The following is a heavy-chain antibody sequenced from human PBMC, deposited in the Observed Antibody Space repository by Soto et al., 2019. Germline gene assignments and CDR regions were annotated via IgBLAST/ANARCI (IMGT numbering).Heavy chain of an antibody. CDR3: ARSITGYSYADS. V-gene: IGHV3-74*01. CDR2: INSDVSST. Sequence: PGGSLSLSCAASGFTFSSYWMHWVRQAPGKGLMWVSRINSDVSSTVYVDSVKGRFTISRDNAKSTLYLQMNSLIVEDTAVYYCARSITGYSYADSWGQGTLVTVSS. CDR1: GFTFSSYW. D-gene: IGHD5-18*01. J-gene: IGHJ4*02.